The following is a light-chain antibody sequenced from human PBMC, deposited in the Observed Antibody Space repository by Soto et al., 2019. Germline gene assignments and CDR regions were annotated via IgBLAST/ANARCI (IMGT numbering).Light chain of an antibody. J-gene: IGKJ3*01. V-gene: IGKV1-39*01. CDR2: AAS. CDR1: QSISSY. Sequence: DIQMTQSPSSLSASVGDRVTITCRASQSISSYLNWYQQKPGKAPKLLIYAASSLQSGVPSRFSGCGSGTDFTLTIRSLQPEDFATYYCQQSYSTPQTFGPGTKVDIK. CDR3: QQSYSTPQT.